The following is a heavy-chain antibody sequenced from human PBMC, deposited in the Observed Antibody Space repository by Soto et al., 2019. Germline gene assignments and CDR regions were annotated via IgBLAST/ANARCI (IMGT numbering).Heavy chain of an antibody. CDR1: GFTVSSYG. J-gene: IGHJ4*02. CDR2: IWYDGSNK. D-gene: IGHD1-26*01. Sequence: QVQLLESGGGVVQPGRSLRLSCAASGFTVSSYGMHWVRQATGKGLEWVAVIWYDGSNKHYADPLKGRFTISRDNSKNTLSLQLNSMRADETAIYYCGRDIDWYSKSSGFDNWGQGNLVTFAS. V-gene: IGHV3-33*01. CDR3: GRDIDWYSKSSGFDN.